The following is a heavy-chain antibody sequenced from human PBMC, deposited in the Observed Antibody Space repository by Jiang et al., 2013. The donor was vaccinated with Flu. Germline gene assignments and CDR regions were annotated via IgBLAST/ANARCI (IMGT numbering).Heavy chain of an antibody. D-gene: IGHD3/OR15-3a*01. CDR2: IYYNGAT. V-gene: IGHV4-39*07. J-gene: IGHJ4*02. Sequence: LEWIGTIYYNGATQYNPSLKSRVTISVDTSKNQFSLKLTSVTAADTAVYYCAKEARGQQPPRTGNYWGQGTLVTVSS. CDR3: AKEARGQQPPRTGNY.